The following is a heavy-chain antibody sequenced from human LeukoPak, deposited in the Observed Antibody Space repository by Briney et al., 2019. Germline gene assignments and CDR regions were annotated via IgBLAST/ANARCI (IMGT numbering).Heavy chain of an antibody. CDR1: GCTFTGYY. J-gene: IGHJ4*02. Sequence: ASVKVSCKASGCTFTGYYMHWVRQAPGQGLEWMGWINPNSGGTNYGEKFQCRVTMTRDASISTAYMELSRLRSDGTAVYYCARDSVAGTTVYSFDYWGQGTLVTVSS. V-gene: IGHV1-2*02. CDR3: ARDSVAGTTVYSFDY. CDR2: INPNSGGT. D-gene: IGHD6-19*01.